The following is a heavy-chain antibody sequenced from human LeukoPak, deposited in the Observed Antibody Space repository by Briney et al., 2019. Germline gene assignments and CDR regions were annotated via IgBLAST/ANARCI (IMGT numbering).Heavy chain of an antibody. V-gene: IGHV1-2*02. CDR1: GYTFTGYY. CDR2: LNPNSGGT. CDR3: ARGYYYDSSGYYFYDY. J-gene: IGHJ4*02. D-gene: IGHD3-22*01. Sequence: ASVKVSCKASGYTFTGYYMHWVRQAPGQGLEWMGWLNPNSGGTNYAQKFQGRVTMTRDTSISTAYMELSRLRSEDTAVYYCARGYYYDSSGYYFYDYWGQGTLVTVSS.